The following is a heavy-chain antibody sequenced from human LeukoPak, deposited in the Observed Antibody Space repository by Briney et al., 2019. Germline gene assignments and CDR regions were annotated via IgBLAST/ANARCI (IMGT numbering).Heavy chain of an antibody. CDR3: ASAEYSSSGYYYYGMDV. D-gene: IGHD6-13*01. CDR2: IKQDGSEK. CDR1: GFTFSSYW. J-gene: IGHJ6*02. Sequence: GGSLRLSCAASGFTFSSYWMSWVRQAPGKGLEWVVNIKQDGSEKYYVDSVKGRFTISRDNAKNSLYLQMNSLRAEDTAVYYCASAEYSSSGYYYYGMDVWGQGTTVTVSS. V-gene: IGHV3-7*01.